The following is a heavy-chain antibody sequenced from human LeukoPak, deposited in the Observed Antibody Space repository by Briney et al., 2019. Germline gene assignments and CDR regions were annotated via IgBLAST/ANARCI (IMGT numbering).Heavy chain of an antibody. CDR1: GYTFTTYG. J-gene: IGHJ4*02. CDR3: ARDEDTDILTGNERFDY. Sequence: ASVKVSCKASGYTFTTYGIIWVRQAPGQGLEWMGWISANNGNTNYAQSLQGRVTMTTDTSTSTAYMELRSLRSDDTAVYYCARDEDTDILTGNERFDYWGQGTLVTVSS. V-gene: IGHV1-18*01. D-gene: IGHD3-9*01. CDR2: ISANNGNT.